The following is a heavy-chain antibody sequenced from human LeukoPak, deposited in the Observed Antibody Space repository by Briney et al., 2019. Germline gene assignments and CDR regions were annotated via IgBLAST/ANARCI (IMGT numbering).Heavy chain of an antibody. CDR3: ARDTRITMVRGVIKSYYFDY. V-gene: IGHV1-69*04. CDR1: GGTFSSYA. D-gene: IGHD3-10*01. CDR2: IIPILGIA. J-gene: IGHJ4*02. Sequence: SVKVSCKASGGTFSSYAISWVRQAPGQGREWMGRIIPILGIANYAQKFQGRVTITADKSTSTAYMELSSLRSEDTAVCYCARDTRITMVRGVIKSYYFDYWGQGTLVTVSS.